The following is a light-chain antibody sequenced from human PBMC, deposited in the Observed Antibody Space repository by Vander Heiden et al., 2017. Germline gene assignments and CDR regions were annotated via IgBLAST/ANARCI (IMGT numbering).Light chain of an antibody. CDR2: AAS. J-gene: IGKJ1*01. V-gene: IGKV1-39*01. CDR1: QSISNY. CDR3: QQSYSTPRA. Sequence: DIQMTQSPSSLSASVGDRVTITCRASQSISNYLNWYQQKPGKAPKLLIYAASSLQTGVPSRFSGSRSGTDFTLTISRLQPEDFATYYCQQSYSTPRAFGQGTKVEIK.